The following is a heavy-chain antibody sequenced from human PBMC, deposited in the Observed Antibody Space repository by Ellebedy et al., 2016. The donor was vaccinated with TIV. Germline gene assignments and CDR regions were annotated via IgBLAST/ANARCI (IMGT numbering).Heavy chain of an antibody. J-gene: IGHJ4*02. Sequence: SETLSLXXAVYGGSFSGYYWSWIRQPPGKGLEWIGEINHSGSTNYNPSLKSRVTISVDTSKNQFSLKLSSVTAADTAVYYCARGKGYSSSFGGYWGQGTLVTVSS. CDR2: INHSGST. V-gene: IGHV4-34*01. D-gene: IGHD6-6*01. CDR3: ARGKGYSSSFGGY. CDR1: GGSFSGYY.